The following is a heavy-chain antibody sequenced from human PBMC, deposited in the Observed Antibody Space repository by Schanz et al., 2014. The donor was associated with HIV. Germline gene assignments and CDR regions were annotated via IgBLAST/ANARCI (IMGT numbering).Heavy chain of an antibody. CDR3: EKDLLSRYCSGGSCYSSY. Sequence: EVQLVESGGGLVQPGRSLRLSCAASGFTFDDYAMHWVRQAPGKGLEWVSSISWNSGNIGYADSVKGRFTISRDNGKDSLYLQMNSLRAEDTAVYYCEKDLLSRYCSGGSCYSSYWGQGSEVTVFS. D-gene: IGHD2-15*01. V-gene: IGHV3-9*01. CDR1: GFTFDDYA. J-gene: IGHJ4*02. CDR2: ISWNSGNI.